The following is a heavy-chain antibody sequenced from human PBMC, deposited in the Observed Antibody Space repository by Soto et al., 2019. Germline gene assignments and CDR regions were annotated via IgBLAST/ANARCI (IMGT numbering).Heavy chain of an antibody. CDR1: GFTFSNYA. CDR3: AKVQEYTALYGMDV. D-gene: IGHD5-18*01. V-gene: IGHV3-23*01. CDR2: ISGSGGSI. Sequence: GGSLRLSCAASGFTFSNYAMSWVRQAPGKGLEWVSGISGSGGSIYYADSVKGRFTISRDNSKNTLHLQMNSLRAEDTAVYYCAKVQEYTALYGMDVWGQGTTVTVSS. J-gene: IGHJ6*02.